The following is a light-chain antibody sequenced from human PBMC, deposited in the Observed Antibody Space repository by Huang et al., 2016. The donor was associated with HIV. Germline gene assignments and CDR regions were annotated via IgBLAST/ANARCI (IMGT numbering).Light chain of an antibody. V-gene: IGKV3D-15*01. CDR1: QSINNN. CDR2: EAS. CDR3: QQYNIWPYT. Sequence: TQFPVTLYVSPGESATLSCSASQSINNNLAWLQKKTGQAPSLRIYEASTRCIGGPGRINGSASGTQCTLNITSLQSEDVTVYYCQQYNIWPYTFGQGTKLEIK. J-gene: IGKJ2*01.